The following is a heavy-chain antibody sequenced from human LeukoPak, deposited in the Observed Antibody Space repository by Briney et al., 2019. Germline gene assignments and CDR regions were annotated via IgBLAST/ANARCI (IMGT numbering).Heavy chain of an antibody. V-gene: IGHV3-23*01. CDR3: AKAWGQPGFDY. CDR1: GFTFSSHW. J-gene: IGHJ4*02. Sequence: GGSLRLSCAASGFTFSSHWMSWVRQAPGKGLEWVSAISGSGGSTYYADSVKGRFTISRDNSKNTLYLQMNSLRAEDTAVYYCAKAWGQPGFDYWGQGTLVTVSS. CDR2: ISGSGGST. D-gene: IGHD3-16*01.